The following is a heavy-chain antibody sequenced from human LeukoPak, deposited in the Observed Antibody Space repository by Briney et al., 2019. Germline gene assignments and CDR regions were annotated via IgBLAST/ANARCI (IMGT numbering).Heavy chain of an antibody. CDR2: ININEGP. CDR1: GGSISSYH. J-gene: IGHJ4*02. V-gene: IGHV4-4*07. CDR3: ARHTEWVWFGEPGIDY. D-gene: IGHD3-10*01. Sequence: SETLSLTCTVSGGSISSYHWSWIRQPAGKGLEWIGHININEGPKYNPSLRSRVTMSADTSRNQYSLKLSSVTAADTAVYYCARHTEWVWFGEPGIDYWGQGTLVTVSS.